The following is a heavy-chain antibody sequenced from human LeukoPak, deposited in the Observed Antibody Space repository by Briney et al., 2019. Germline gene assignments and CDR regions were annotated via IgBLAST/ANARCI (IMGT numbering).Heavy chain of an antibody. CDR2: IYSGGST. CDR3: ARSYDYGAIGYFDY. J-gene: IGHJ4*02. V-gene: IGHV3-53*01. Sequence: GGSLRLSCAVSGFSFTNYWMHWVRQAPGKGLEWVSVIYSGGSTYYADSVKGRFTISRDNSKNTLYLQMNSLRAEDTAVYYCARSYDYGAIGYFDYWGQGTLVTVSS. D-gene: IGHD3-16*01. CDR1: GFSFTNYW.